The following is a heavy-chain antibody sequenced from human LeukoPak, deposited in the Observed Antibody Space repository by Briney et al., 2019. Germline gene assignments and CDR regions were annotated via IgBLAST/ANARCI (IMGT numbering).Heavy chain of an antibody. D-gene: IGHD5-24*01. Sequence: PSETLSLTCTVSGGSSSSYHWSWIRQPPGKGLEWIGYIHYSGRTNYNPSLKSRVTILLDTSKNQFSLRLSSVTAADTAVYYCARSGGDRVEMPTIIDYWGQGTLVIVSS. CDR1: GGSSSSYH. J-gene: IGHJ4*02. V-gene: IGHV4-59*01. CDR3: ARSGGDRVEMPTIIDY. CDR2: IHYSGRT.